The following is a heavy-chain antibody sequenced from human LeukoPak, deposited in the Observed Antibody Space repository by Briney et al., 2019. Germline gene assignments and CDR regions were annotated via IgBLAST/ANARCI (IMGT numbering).Heavy chain of an antibody. CDR2: IYSDGNT. D-gene: IGHD3-10*01. CDR1: GFSFGTYA. Sequence: GGSLRLSCAASGFSFGTYAMNWVRQAPGKGLEWVSVIYSDGNTYYADSVKGRFTISRDNSKNTLYLQMNSLRAEDTAVYYCARDRRLLYFGELFHDAFDIWGQGTMVTVSS. J-gene: IGHJ3*02. V-gene: IGHV3-53*01. CDR3: ARDRRLLYFGELFHDAFDI.